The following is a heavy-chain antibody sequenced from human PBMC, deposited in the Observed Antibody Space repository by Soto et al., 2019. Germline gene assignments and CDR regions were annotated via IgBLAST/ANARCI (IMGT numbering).Heavy chain of an antibody. J-gene: IGHJ6*02. V-gene: IGHV3-23*01. CDR1: GFTFSDYA. CDR3: ARRVDGCSGSQFRYYYCGMDV. CDR2: IIGSGGST. Sequence: GGSLRLSCAASGFTFSDYAMTWVRQAPGKGLEWVSGIIGSGGSTYYADSVKGRFTISRDNSKNTLYLQMNSLRAEDTAVYYCARRVDGCSGSQFRYYYCGMDVWGPGTTVPVSS. D-gene: IGHD6-13*01.